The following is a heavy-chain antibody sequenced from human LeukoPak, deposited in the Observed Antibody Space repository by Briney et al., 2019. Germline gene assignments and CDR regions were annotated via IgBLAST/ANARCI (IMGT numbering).Heavy chain of an antibody. Sequence: PSETLSLTCAVYGGSFSGYYWSWIRQPPGKGLEWIGEINHSGSTNYNPSLKSRVTISVDTSKNQSSLKLSSVTAADTAVYYCASQLEDAFDIWGQGTMVTVSS. D-gene: IGHD1-1*01. J-gene: IGHJ3*02. V-gene: IGHV4-34*01. CDR2: INHSGST. CDR1: GGSFSGYY. CDR3: ASQLEDAFDI.